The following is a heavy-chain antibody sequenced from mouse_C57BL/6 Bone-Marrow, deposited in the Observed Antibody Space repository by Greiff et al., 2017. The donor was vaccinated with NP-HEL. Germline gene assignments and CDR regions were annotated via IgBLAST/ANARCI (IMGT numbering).Heavy chain of an antibody. CDR3: ALNLLIRYEGAWFAY. Sequence: VQLQQSGAELVKPGASVKLSCTASGFNITDYYMHWVKQRTEQGLEWIGRIDPEDGETKYAPNFQGKATLTADTSSNTAYLQLSSLTSEDTAVYYCALNLLIRYEGAWFAYWGQGTLVTVSA. V-gene: IGHV14-2*01. CDR1: GFNITDYY. D-gene: IGHD1-1*01. CDR2: IDPEDGET. J-gene: IGHJ3*01.